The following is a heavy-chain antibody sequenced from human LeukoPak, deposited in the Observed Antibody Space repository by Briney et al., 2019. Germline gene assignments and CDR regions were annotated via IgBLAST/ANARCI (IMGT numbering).Heavy chain of an antibody. CDR3: ARDDSSSLY. CDR1: GGSISSSSYY. J-gene: IGHJ4*02. D-gene: IGHD6-13*01. CDR2: IYYSGST. Sequence: SETLSLTCTVSGGSISSSSYYWGWIRQPPGKGLEWIGSIYYSGSTYYNPSLKSRVTISVDTSKNQFSLKLSSVTAADTAVYYCARDDSSSLYWGQGTLVSVSS. V-gene: IGHV4-39*07.